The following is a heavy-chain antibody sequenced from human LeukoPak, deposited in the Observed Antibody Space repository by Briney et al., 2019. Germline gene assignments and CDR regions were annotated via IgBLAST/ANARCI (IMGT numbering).Heavy chain of an antibody. J-gene: IGHJ4*02. CDR2: TSWNSGSI. CDR1: GFTFDDYA. V-gene: IGHV3-9*01. Sequence: GRSLRLSCAASGFTFDDYAMHWVRQAPGKGLEWVSGTSWNSGSIGYADSVKGRFTISRDNAKNSLYLQMNSLRAEDTALYYCAKEGSSSHFDYWGQGTLVTVSS. D-gene: IGHD6-13*01. CDR3: AKEGSSSHFDY.